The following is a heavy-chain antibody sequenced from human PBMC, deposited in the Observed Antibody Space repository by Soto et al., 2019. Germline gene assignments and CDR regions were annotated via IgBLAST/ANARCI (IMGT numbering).Heavy chain of an antibody. Sequence: GSVRLSCVASGFSFSDYWMSWVRQAPGKGPEWVANIKFDGSEKQYVDSVRGRFSISRDNFRNSLLLQMNSLRAGDTAIYYCVKDGGYCSSATCYSPRNHYFDSWGQGTLVTVSS. D-gene: IGHD2-2*01. CDR2: IKFDGSEK. CDR3: VKDGGYCSSATCYSPRNHYFDS. V-gene: IGHV3-7*03. CDR1: GFSFSDYW. J-gene: IGHJ4*02.